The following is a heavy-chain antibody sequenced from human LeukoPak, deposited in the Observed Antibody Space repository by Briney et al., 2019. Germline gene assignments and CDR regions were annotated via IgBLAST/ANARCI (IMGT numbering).Heavy chain of an antibody. Sequence: GGSLRLSCAASGVTVSSNYMSWVRQAPGKGLEWVSVIYSGGSTYYADSVKGRFTISRDNSKNTLYLQMNSLRAEDTAVYYCARGKRFLEWLPEYYFDYWGQGTLVTVSS. V-gene: IGHV3-66*02. CDR3: ARGKRFLEWLPEYYFDY. D-gene: IGHD3-3*01. CDR1: GVTVSSNY. CDR2: IYSGGST. J-gene: IGHJ4*02.